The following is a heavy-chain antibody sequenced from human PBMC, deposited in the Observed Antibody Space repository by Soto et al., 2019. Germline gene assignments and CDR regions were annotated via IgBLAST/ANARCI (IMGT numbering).Heavy chain of an antibody. CDR2: IFYSGST. CDR1: GGSISTSRSY. D-gene: IGHD2-21*01. J-gene: IGHJ5*02. V-gene: IGHV4-39*01. CDR3: ARQPTTGDTDLWFDP. Sequence: TLSLTCNVSGGSISTSRSYWAWIRQPPGKGLEWLANIFYSGSTYYNPSLASRVTVSVDTSKNEFSLKLRSVTAADTAVYYCARQPTTGDTDLWFDPWGQGTQVTVSS.